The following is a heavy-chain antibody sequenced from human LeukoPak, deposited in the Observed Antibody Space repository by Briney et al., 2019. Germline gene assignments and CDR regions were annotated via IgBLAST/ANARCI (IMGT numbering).Heavy chain of an antibody. CDR2: INYSGYT. CDR1: GGSVSSGDSY. Sequence: SQTLSLTCTVSGGSVSSGDSYWSWVRQPPGKGLEWIGYINYSGYTLYNPSPRSRVTISIDTSKNHFSLKVSSVTAADTAVYYCARDRGYSYGPFDYWGQGTLVTVSS. CDR3: ARDRGYSYGPFDY. J-gene: IGHJ4*02. D-gene: IGHD5-18*01. V-gene: IGHV4-30-4*01.